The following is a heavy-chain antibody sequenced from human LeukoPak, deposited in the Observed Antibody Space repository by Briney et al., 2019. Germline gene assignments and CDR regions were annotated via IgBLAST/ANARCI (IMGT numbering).Heavy chain of an antibody. V-gene: IGHV3-53*01. CDR1: GFTVSSNY. D-gene: IGHD3-22*01. J-gene: IGHJ4*02. CDR3: ARSPPHYYDSSYFDY. CDR2: IYSGGST. Sequence: PGGSLRLSCAASGFTVSSNYMSWVRQAPGKGLEWVSVIYSGGSTYYADSVKGRITISRDNSKNTLYLQMNSLRAEDTAVYYCARSPPHYYDSSYFDYWGQGTLVTVSS.